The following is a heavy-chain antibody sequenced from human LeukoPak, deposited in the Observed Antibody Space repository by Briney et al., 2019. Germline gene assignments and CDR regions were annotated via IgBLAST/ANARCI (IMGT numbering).Heavy chain of an antibody. J-gene: IGHJ6*02. D-gene: IGHD4-17*01. CDR2: ISSSGSTI. CDR3: ARDYGAGMDV. V-gene: IGHV3-48*03. Sequence: GGSLRLSCAASGFTFSSYEMHWVRQAPGKGLEWVSYISSSGSTIYYADSVRGRFTISRDNAKNSLYLQMNSLRAEDTAVYYCARDYGAGMDVWGQGTTATVYS. CDR1: GFTFSSYE.